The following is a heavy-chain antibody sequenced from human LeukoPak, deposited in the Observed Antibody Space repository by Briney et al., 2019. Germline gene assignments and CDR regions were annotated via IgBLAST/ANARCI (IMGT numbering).Heavy chain of an antibody. CDR2: ISAYNGNT. D-gene: IGHD6-13*01. CDR1: GYTFTSYG. CDR3: AREYDSSSWYRAFDI. J-gene: IGHJ3*02. V-gene: IGHV1-18*01. Sequence: ASVNVSCKASGYTFTSYGISWVRQAPGQGLEWMGWISAYNGNTNYAQKLQGRVTMTTDTSTSTAYMELRSLRSDDTAVYYCAREYDSSSWYRAFDIWGQGTMVTVSS.